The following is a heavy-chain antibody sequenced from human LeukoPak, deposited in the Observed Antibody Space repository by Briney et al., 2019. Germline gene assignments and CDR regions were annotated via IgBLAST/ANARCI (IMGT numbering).Heavy chain of an antibody. CDR3: AKDQDIVVVPAAIWFDP. V-gene: IGHV3-23*01. CDR2: ISGSGGST. D-gene: IGHD2-2*01. Sequence: PGGSLRLSCAASGFPFSSYAMSWVRQAPGKGLEWVSAISGSGGSTYYADSVKGRFTISRDNSKKTLYLQMNSLRAEDTAVYYCAKDQDIVVVPAAIWFDPWGQGTLVTVSS. J-gene: IGHJ5*01. CDR1: GFPFSSYA.